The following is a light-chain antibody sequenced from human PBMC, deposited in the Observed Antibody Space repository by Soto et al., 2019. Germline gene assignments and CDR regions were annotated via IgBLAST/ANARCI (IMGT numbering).Light chain of an antibody. CDR1: HDIGNS. J-gene: IGKJ3*01. Sequence: DIQMTQSPPSLSASVGDKVTITCQASHDIGNSLNWYQDKPGQPPKLVIYDAYNLETGVPSTFSGNGYGTDFTFTISSLRLEDIATYYCQKSDHLPLFGPGTKVDMK. CDR3: QKSDHLPL. V-gene: IGKV1-33*01. CDR2: DAY.